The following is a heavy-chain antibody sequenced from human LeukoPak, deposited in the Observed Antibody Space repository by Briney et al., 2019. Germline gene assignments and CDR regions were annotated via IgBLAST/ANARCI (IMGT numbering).Heavy chain of an antibody. D-gene: IGHD6-13*01. J-gene: IGHJ4*02. CDR2: FYASGTT. V-gene: IGHV4-4*07. Sequence: SETLSLTCTVSGGSIVSHYWNWIRQPAGRGLEWIGRFYASGTTNTSPSLKGRVTMSVDTSKNQFSLKLSSVPAADTAVYYCAKDSSTWGNLAGHFDSWGQGTLVTVSS. CDR3: AKDSSTWGNLAGHFDS. CDR1: GGSIVSHY.